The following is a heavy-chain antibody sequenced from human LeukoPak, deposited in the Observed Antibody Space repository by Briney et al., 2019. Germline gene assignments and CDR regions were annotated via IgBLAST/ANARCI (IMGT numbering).Heavy chain of an antibody. CDR1: GGSISSYY. CDR2: IYYSGST. J-gene: IGHJ4*02. CDR3: ARELVSGWYMRRYFDY. V-gene: IGHV4-59*12. Sequence: SETLSLTCTVSGGSISSYYWSWIRQPPGKGLEWIGHIYYSGSTHYNPSLKSRVTISVDTSKNQFSLKLSSVTAADTAVYYCARELVSGWYMRRYFDYWGQGTLVTVSS. D-gene: IGHD6-19*01.